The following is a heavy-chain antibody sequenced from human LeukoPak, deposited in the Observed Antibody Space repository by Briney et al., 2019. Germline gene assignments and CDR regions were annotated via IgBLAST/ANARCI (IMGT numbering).Heavy chain of an antibody. CDR3: ARDGWETYFDY. V-gene: IGHV3-11*04. Sequence: SGGSLRLSCAASGFTLSDYYMSWIRQAPGRGLEWVSYMSSSGTKIYYTGSVKGRFTISRDIAKKSVYLQMNSLRAEDTAVYYCARDGWETYFDYCCLGTLVTVSS. CDR2: MSSSGTKI. CDR1: GFTLSDYY. J-gene: IGHJ4*02. D-gene: IGHD1-26*01.